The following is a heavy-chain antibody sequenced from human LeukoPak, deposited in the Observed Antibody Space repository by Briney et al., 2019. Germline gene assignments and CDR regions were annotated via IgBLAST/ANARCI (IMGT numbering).Heavy chain of an antibody. Sequence: GGSLRLSCAASGFTFSSYAMSWVRQAPGKGLEWVSAISGSGSSTYYADSVKGRFTLSRGYPKNTLYLQMNSLRAEDTAVYFCAKYSGSYYYPPNWDSWGQGTLVTVSS. CDR1: GFTFSSYA. J-gene: IGHJ4*02. CDR2: ISGSGSST. CDR3: AKYSGSYYYPPNWDS. V-gene: IGHV3-23*01. D-gene: IGHD1-26*01.